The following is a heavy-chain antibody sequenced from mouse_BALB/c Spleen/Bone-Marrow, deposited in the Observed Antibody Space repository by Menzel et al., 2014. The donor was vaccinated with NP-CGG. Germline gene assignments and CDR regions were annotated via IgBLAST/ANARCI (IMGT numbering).Heavy chain of an antibody. J-gene: IGHJ4*01. Sequence: AQGVESGPGLVAPSQSLSIACTVSGFSLSRYSIHWVRQPPGEGLEWLGVIWGGGNTDYNSALKSRLSISKDNSKSQVFLKMNSLQTDDTAMYYCARFITTGTMDYWGQGTSVTVSS. CDR3: ARFITTGTMDY. D-gene: IGHD1-1*01. CDR1: GFSLSRYS. V-gene: IGHV2-6-4*01. CDR2: IWGGGNT.